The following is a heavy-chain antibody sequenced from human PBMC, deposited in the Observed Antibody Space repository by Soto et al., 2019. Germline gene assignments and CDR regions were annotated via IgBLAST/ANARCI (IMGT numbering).Heavy chain of an antibody. CDR2: IYYSGST. J-gene: IGHJ4*02. D-gene: IGHD6-13*01. V-gene: IGHV4-59*08. Sequence: SETLSLTCTVSGGSISSYYWSWIRQPPGKGLEWIGYIYYSGSTNYNPSLKSRVTISVDTSMNQFSLKLSSVTAADTAVYYCARLPGIAAAGTYYFDYWGQGTLVTVSS. CDR1: GGSISSYY. CDR3: ARLPGIAAAGTYYFDY.